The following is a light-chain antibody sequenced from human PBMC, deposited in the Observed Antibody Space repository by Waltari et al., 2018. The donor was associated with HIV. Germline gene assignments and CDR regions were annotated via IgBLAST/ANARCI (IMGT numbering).Light chain of an antibody. CDR3: ATWDDNLSGWV. Sequence: QSVLTQPPSASGTPGQRVTISCSGARSDIGRNYVYWYQQLPGTAPNLVSYRNNPRPSGVPDRFSASKSGTSASLAISGLRSEDEADYYFATWDDNLSGWVFGGGTKLTVL. CDR1: RSDIGRNY. J-gene: IGLJ3*02. CDR2: RNN. V-gene: IGLV1-47*01.